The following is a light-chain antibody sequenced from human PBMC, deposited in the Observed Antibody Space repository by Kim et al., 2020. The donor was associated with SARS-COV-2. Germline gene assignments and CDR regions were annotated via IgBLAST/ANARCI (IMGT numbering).Light chain of an antibody. J-gene: IGLJ2*01. CDR2: GKN. CDR1: RFRKYV. CDR3: HSRDSSGTVV. Sequence: VDLGKTGKSTSQVDRFRKYVATWYQKQPGQAPVLLIYGKNNRPAGIPARFAASASGNTASLTITGAQVEDEGDYYCHSRDSSGTVVFGGGTQLTVL. V-gene: IGLV3-19*01.